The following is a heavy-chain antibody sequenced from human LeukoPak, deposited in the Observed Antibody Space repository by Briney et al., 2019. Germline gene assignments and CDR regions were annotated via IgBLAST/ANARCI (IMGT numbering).Heavy chain of an antibody. Sequence: GGSLRLSCAASGFTFSTYSMNWVRQPPGKGLEWVSHISSGSSIYYGDSVKGRFTISRDNAKSSLYLQMNSLRAEDTAVYYCARGLRPSLEWLYYYYYMDVWGKGTTVTVSS. CDR2: ISSGSSI. V-gene: IGHV3-48*01. CDR1: GFTFSTYS. CDR3: ARGLRPSLEWLYYYYYMDV. J-gene: IGHJ6*03. D-gene: IGHD3-3*01.